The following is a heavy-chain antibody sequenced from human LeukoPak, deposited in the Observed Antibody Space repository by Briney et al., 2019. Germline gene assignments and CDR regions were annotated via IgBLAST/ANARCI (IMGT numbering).Heavy chain of an antibody. V-gene: IGHV3-48*03. Sequence: PGGSLRLSCESSTFTFRSYVFHWVRQAPGKGLEWVSYISSSGSSIYYADSVKGRFTISGDNAKNSLYLQMNSLRAEDTAVYYCAREGALTVTKDAFDIWGQGTMVTVSS. CDR1: TFTFRSYV. D-gene: IGHD4-17*01. J-gene: IGHJ3*02. CDR2: ISSSGSSI. CDR3: AREGALTVTKDAFDI.